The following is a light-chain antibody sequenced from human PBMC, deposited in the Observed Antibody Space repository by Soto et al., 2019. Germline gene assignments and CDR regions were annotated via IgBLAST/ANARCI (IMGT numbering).Light chain of an antibody. CDR3: LQGCNFPHS. CDR1: QDIRND. Sequence: ALQMTQSPSSLSASVGDRVTITCRASQDIRNDLGWYHQKPGKAPNLLIYAASTLHIGVPSRFRGSGSGTYFTLAISSLQPEDFAPYYCLQGCNFPHSFGPGTKVDIK. CDR2: AAS. J-gene: IGKJ3*01. V-gene: IGKV1-6*01.